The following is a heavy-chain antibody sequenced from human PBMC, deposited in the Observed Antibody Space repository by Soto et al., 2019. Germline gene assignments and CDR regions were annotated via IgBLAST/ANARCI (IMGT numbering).Heavy chain of an antibody. Sequence: PSETLCLTCAVYGGSFSGYYWSWIRQPPGKGLEWIGEINHSGSTNYNPSLKSRVTISVDTSKNQFSLKLSSVTAADTAVYYCALPSGWHNYYHYGMDVWGQRTTVLVSS. D-gene: IGHD2-15*01. J-gene: IGHJ6*02. V-gene: IGHV4-34*01. CDR1: GGSFSGYY. CDR3: ALPSGWHNYYHYGMDV. CDR2: INHSGST.